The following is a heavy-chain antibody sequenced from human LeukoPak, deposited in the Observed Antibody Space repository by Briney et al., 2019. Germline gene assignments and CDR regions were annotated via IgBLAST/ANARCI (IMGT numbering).Heavy chain of an antibody. V-gene: IGHV4-59*11. CDR1: GGSISSHY. CDR3: ARDGYSADYFDY. J-gene: IGHJ4*02. Sequence: SETLSLTCTVSGGSISSHYWSWIRQPPGKGLEWIGYIFYSGSTKYNPSLKSRVTISVDTSKNQFSLKLSSVTAADTAVYYCARDGYSADYFDYWGQGTLVTVSS. D-gene: IGHD6-13*01. CDR2: IFYSGST.